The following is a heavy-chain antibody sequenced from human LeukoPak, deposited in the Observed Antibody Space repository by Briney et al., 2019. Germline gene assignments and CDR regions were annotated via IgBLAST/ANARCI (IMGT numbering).Heavy chain of an antibody. J-gene: IGHJ4*02. D-gene: IGHD2-2*01. CDR3: AKDYCSSTSCYPDY. Sequence: GGSLRLSCAASGLTFSSYAMSWVRQAPGKGLEWVSGISGNGGGTYYADSVKGRFTISRDNSKNTLYLQMNSLRDEDTAVYYCAKDYCSSTSCYPDYWGQGTLVTVSS. CDR1: GLTFSSYA. CDR2: ISGNGGGT. V-gene: IGHV3-23*01.